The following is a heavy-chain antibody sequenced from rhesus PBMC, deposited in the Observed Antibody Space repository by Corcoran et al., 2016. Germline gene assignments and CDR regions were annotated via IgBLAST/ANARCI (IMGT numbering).Heavy chain of an antibody. J-gene: IGHJ6*01. D-gene: IGHD6-13*01. CDR3: AKEGYSSYFRYGLDS. CDR2: ITSGGTT. CDR1: GFIFSSHA. V-gene: IGHV3-103*01. Sequence: EVQLVGSGGGLAKPGGSLRLSCVAFGFIFSSHALHWVRPAPGKGLEWVAVITSGGTTYYAESVKGRFTISRDNSKNTFFLEMNSLRGEDTAVYYCAKEGYSSYFRYGLDSWGQGVVVTVSS.